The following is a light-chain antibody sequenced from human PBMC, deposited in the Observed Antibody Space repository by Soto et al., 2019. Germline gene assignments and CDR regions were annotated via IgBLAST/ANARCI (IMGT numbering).Light chain of an antibody. V-gene: IGKV3-20*01. CDR2: GAS. CDR3: QQYGNSPKT. CDR1: QSVTSSY. J-gene: IGKJ1*01. Sequence: ETVLTQSPGTLSLSPGERGTLSCRASQSVTSSYLAWYQQKPGQAPRPLIYGASNRATGIPDRFSGSGSGTDFTLIISRLEPEDFAVYYCQQYGNSPKTFGQGTKVDIK.